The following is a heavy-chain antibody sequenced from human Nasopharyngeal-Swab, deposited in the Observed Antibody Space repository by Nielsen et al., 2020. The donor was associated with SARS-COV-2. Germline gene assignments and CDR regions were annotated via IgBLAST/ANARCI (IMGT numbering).Heavy chain of an antibody. CDR3: AKDFYDILTGGVDY. V-gene: IGHV3-9*01. J-gene: IGHJ4*02. CDR2: ISWNSGSI. CDR1: GFTFSSYS. Sequence: SLKLSCAASGFTFSSYSMNWVRQAPGKGLEWVSGISWNSGSIGYADSVKGRFTISGDNAKNSLYLQMNSLRAEDTALYYCAKDFYDILTGGVDYWGQGTLVTVSS. D-gene: IGHD3-9*01.